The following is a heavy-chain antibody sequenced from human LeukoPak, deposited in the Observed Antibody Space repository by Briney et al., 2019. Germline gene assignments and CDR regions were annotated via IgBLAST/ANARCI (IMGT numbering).Heavy chain of an antibody. CDR1: GGTFSSYA. CDR3: ARTPGIWWLRYYFDY. V-gene: IGHV1-69*13. Sequence: SVKVSCKASGGTFSSYAISWVRQAPGQGLEWMGGIIPIFGTANYAQKFQGRVTITADESTSTAYMELSSLRSEDTAVYYCARTPGIWWLRYYFDYWGQGTLVTVSS. CDR2: IIPIFGTA. D-gene: IGHD5-12*01. J-gene: IGHJ4*02.